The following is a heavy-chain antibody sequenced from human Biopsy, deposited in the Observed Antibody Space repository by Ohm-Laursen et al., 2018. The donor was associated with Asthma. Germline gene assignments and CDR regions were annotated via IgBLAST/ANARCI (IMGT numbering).Heavy chain of an antibody. CDR2: ITGDGSQK. CDR3: ARVVQAEEGVC. CDR1: GFTFGHFW. V-gene: IGHV3-7*01. D-gene: IGHD3-10*02. Sequence: GSLRLSCTASGFTFGHFWMSWGRQTPGKGLEWVATITGDGSQKFYVDSVTGRFTISRDNAKNSLYLQMNSLRAEDTAVYLCARVVQAEEGVCWGQGTRVTVSP. J-gene: IGHJ4*02.